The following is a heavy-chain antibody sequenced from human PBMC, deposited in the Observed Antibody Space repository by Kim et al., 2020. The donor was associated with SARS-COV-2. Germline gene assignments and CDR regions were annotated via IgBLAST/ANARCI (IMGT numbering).Heavy chain of an antibody. CDR2: ISWNSGSI. Sequence: GGSLRLSCAASGFTFDDYAMHWVRQAPGKGLEWVSGISWNSGSIGYADSVNGRFTISRDNAKNSLYLQMNSLRAEDTALYYCAKDGRAGTFDYWGQGTLVTVSS. CDR1: GFTFDDYA. D-gene: IGHD6-13*01. J-gene: IGHJ4*02. CDR3: AKDGRAGTFDY. V-gene: IGHV3-9*01.